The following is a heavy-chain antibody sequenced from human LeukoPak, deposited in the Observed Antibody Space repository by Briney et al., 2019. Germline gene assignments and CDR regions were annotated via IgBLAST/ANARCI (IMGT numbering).Heavy chain of an antibody. D-gene: IGHD3-22*01. CDR2: IYWDGDK. CDR1: GFSLSTSGVG. V-gene: IGHV2-5*02. Sequence: SGPTLVNPTQTLTLTCTFSGFSLSTSGVGVGWIRQSPGKALEWLALIYWDGDKRYSPSLKSRLTITKDTSKNQVVLTMTNMDPVDTATYYCAHSALDYDSSGYYEDYFDYWGQGTLVTVSS. J-gene: IGHJ4*02. CDR3: AHSALDYDSSGYYEDYFDY.